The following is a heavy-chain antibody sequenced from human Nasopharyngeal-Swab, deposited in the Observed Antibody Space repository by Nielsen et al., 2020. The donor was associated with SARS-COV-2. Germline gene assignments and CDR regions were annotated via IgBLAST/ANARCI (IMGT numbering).Heavy chain of an antibody. CDR1: GFTFSSYG. Sequence: GESLKISCAASGFTFSSYGMHWVCQAPGKGLEWVAVISYDGSNKYYADSVKGRFTISRDNSKNTLYLQMNSLRAEDAALYYCAKAYCSSTSCYHYFDYWGQGTLVTVSS. CDR2: ISYDGSNK. V-gene: IGHV3-30*18. D-gene: IGHD2-2*01. J-gene: IGHJ4*02. CDR3: AKAYCSSTSCYHYFDY.